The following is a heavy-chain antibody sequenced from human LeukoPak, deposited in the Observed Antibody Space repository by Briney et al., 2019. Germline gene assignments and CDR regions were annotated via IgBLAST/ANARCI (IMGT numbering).Heavy chain of an antibody. CDR1: GFTFNSYA. CDR2: IFDIVAGT. V-gene: IGHV3-23*01. D-gene: IGHD2-2*01. CDR3: AKEKRGYCSGNSCYSTHYFDY. J-gene: IGHJ4*02. Sequence: GGSLRLSSAASGFTFNSYAMSCVRQAPREGLEWVSAIFDIVAGTYYADSVRGRFTISTDNSKHTLYLQMNSLRAEDTAVYYCAKEKRGYCSGNSCYSTHYFDYWGQRTLGTVSS.